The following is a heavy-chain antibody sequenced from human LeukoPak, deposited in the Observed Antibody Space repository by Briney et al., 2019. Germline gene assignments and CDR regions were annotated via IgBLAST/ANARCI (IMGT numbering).Heavy chain of an antibody. J-gene: IGHJ4*02. CDR1: GFTYSTYW. V-gene: IGHV3-74*01. CDR2: INSDGSST. Sequence: GGSLRLSCAASGFTYSTYWMHWIRQAPGKGLVWVSRINSDGSSTNYADSVKGRFTISRDNAKNTLYLQMNSLRAEDTAVYYCAKDFQVATMIVVDPSGLNWGQGTLVTVSS. D-gene: IGHD3-22*01. CDR3: AKDFQVATMIVVDPSGLN.